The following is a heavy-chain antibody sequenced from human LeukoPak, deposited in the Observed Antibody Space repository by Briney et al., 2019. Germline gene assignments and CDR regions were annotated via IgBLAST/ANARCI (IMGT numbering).Heavy chain of an antibody. J-gene: IGHJ4*02. V-gene: IGHV4-59*12. CDR2: IYYSGST. CDR3: ASIVGSTPDYFDN. Sequence: SETLSLTCTVSGGSISSYYWSWIRQPPGKGLEWIGYIYYSGSTNYNPSLKSRVTISVDTSKNQFSLNLSSVTAAGTAVYYCASIVGSTPDYFDNWGQGTLVTVSS. D-gene: IGHD1-26*01. CDR1: GGSISSYY.